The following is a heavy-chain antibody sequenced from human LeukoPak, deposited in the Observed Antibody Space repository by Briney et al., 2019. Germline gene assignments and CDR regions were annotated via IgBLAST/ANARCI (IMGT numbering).Heavy chain of an antibody. CDR2: ISYDASNK. D-gene: IGHD3-16*01. Sequence: GGSLRLSCAASGFSFSSFAMHWVRQAPGKGLEWVAVISYDASNKYYADSVKGRFTISRDNSKNTLYLQMNSLRAEDTALYYCAKDFHRLGEFDAFDIWGQGTMVTVSS. CDR1: GFSFSSFA. J-gene: IGHJ3*02. V-gene: IGHV3-30*04. CDR3: AKDFHRLGEFDAFDI.